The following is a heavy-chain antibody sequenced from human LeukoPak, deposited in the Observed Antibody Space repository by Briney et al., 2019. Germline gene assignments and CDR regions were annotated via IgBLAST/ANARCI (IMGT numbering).Heavy chain of an antibody. CDR2: ISAYNGDT. J-gene: IGHJ6*03. CDR1: GSPFPIYG. D-gene: IGHD5-12*01. CDR3: ATHSPEWRYSGYYNYYYIDV. V-gene: IGHV1-18*01. Sequence: SVKVSCHASGSPFPIYGISWVRPAPGQGLEWMGWISAYNGDTNYAQKLQGRVTMTTDTSTSTAYMELRSLRSEDTAVYYCATHSPEWRYSGYYNYYYIDVWGKGTTVTVSS.